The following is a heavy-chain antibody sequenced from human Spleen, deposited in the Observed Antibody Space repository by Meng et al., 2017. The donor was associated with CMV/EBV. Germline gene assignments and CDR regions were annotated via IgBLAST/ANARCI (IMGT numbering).Heavy chain of an antibody. CDR2: IIHILGIA. D-gene: IGHD3-10*01. V-gene: IGHV1-69*10. Sequence: KASGGTFSSYAISWVRQAPGQGLEWMGGIIHILGIANYAQKFQGRVTITADKSTSTAYMELSSLRSEDTAVYYCARDTISGRGWFDPWGQGTLVTVSS. CDR3: ARDTISGRGWFDP. CDR1: GGTFSSYA. J-gene: IGHJ5*02.